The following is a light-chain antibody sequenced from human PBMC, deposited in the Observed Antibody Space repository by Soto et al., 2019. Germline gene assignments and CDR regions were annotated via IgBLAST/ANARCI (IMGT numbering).Light chain of an antibody. Sequence: DIQMTQSPSPLSASVGDRVTITCRASQSISSYLNWYQQKPGKAPKLLIYAASSLQSGVPSRFSGSGSGTDFTLTISSLQPEDFATYYCQQSYSTRYTFGQGTKLEIK. CDR1: QSISSY. CDR3: QQSYSTRYT. CDR2: AAS. V-gene: IGKV1-39*01. J-gene: IGKJ2*01.